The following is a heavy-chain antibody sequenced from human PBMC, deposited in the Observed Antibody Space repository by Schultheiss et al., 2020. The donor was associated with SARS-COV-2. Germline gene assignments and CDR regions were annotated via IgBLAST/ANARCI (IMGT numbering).Heavy chain of an antibody. V-gene: IGHV3-9*01. CDR3: AKGDIVVVPAAHTKPLNWFDP. CDR1: GFTFDDYA. CDR2: ISWNSGSI. Sequence: GGSLRLSCAASGFTFDDYAMHWVRQAPGKGLEWVSGISWNSGSIGYADSVKGRFTISRDNAKNSLYLQMNSLRAEDTAVYYCAKGDIVVVPAAHTKPLNWFDPWGQGTLVTVSS. J-gene: IGHJ5*02. D-gene: IGHD2-2*01.